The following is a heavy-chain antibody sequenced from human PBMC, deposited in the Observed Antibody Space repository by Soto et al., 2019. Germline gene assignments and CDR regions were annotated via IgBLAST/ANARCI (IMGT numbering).Heavy chain of an antibody. D-gene: IGHD7-27*01. V-gene: IGHV3-48*03. Sequence: QLVESGGGLIQTGGSMRLSCIGSESSFSSFEMNWVRQAPGKGLEWVSYMSTSGADIKYADSVKGRFTVSRDNSKNSLFLQMDSLRADDTAIYYCARTLGNWYFDLWGRGTLVTVSS. CDR3: ARTLGNWYFDL. CDR2: MSTSGADI. CDR1: ESSFSSFE. J-gene: IGHJ2*01.